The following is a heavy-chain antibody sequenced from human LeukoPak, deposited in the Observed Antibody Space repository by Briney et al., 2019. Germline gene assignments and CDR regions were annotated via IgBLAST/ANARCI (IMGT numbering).Heavy chain of an antibody. Sequence: SETLSLTCAVYGGSFSGYYWSWIRQPPGKGLEWIGEINHSGSTNYNPSLKSRVTISVDTSKNQFSLKLSSVTAADTAVYYCASYMITFGGVIADAFDIWGQGTMVTVSS. V-gene: IGHV4-34*01. CDR1: GGSFSGYY. CDR2: INHSGST. CDR3: ASYMITFGGVIADAFDI. D-gene: IGHD3-16*02. J-gene: IGHJ3*02.